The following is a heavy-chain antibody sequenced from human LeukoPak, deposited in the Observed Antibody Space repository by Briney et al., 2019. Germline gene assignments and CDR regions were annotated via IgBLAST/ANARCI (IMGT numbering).Heavy chain of an antibody. CDR1: GGSISSGSYY. Sequence: PSQTPSLTCTVSGGSISSGSYYWSWIRQPAGKGLEWIGRIYTSGSTNYNPSLKSRVTISVDTSKNQFSLKLSSVTAADTAVYYCARGTGATFSLFGYWGQGTLVTVSS. J-gene: IGHJ4*02. CDR3: ARGTGATFSLFGY. CDR2: IYTSGST. D-gene: IGHD5-24*01. V-gene: IGHV4-61*02.